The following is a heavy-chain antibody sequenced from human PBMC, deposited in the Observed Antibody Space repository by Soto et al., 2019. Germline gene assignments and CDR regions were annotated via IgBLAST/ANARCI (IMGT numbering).Heavy chain of an antibody. CDR2: IYYSGST. CDR1: GGSISSGDYY. D-gene: IGHD3-10*01. Sequence: SETLSLTCTVSGGSISSGDYYWSWIRQPPGKGLEWIGYIYYSGSTYYNPSLKSRVTISVDTSKNQFSLKLSSVTAADTAVYYCASSSTENYGSGNFWFDPWGQGTLVTVSS. J-gene: IGHJ5*02. CDR3: ASSSTENYGSGNFWFDP. V-gene: IGHV4-30-4*01.